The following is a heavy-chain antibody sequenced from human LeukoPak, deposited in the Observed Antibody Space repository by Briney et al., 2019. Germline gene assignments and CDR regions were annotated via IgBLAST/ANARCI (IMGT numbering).Heavy chain of an antibody. V-gene: IGHV1-2*02. Sequence: ASVKVSCKASGYTFTGYYMHWVRQAPGQGLEWMGWINPNSGGTNYAQKFQGRVTMTRDTSISTAYMELSRLRSDDTAVYYCAREGPWFGESYYYYMDVWGKGTTVTISS. CDR2: INPNSGGT. D-gene: IGHD3-10*01. J-gene: IGHJ6*03. CDR3: AREGPWFGESYYYYMDV. CDR1: GYTFTGYY.